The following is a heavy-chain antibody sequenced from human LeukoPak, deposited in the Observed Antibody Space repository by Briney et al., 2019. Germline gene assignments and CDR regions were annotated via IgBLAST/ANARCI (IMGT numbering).Heavy chain of an antibody. D-gene: IGHD3-10*01. CDR2: IKQDGSEK. Sequence: PGGSLRLSCAASGFTFSSHWMSWVRQAPGRGLEWVASIKQDGSEKYYLNSAKGRFTISRDNAKNSLYLQMNSLRAEDTAVYYCARDPYGSGSYSRFDPWGQGTLVTVSS. V-gene: IGHV3-7*01. J-gene: IGHJ5*02. CDR3: ARDPYGSGSYSRFDP. CDR1: GFTFSSHW.